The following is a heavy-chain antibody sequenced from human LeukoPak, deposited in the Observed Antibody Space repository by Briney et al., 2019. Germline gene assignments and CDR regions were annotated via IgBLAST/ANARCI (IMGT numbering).Heavy chain of an antibody. V-gene: IGHV3-7*03. D-gene: IGHD3-3*01. CDR2: IKLDGSEK. CDR1: GFTFGKYW. J-gene: IGHJ4*02. CDR3: VRDQYDTWSRRGNFDS. Sequence: GGSLRLSCVASGFTFGKYWMSWVRQAPGKGLEWVANIKLDGSEKNYVDSVKGRFTISRDNTKNSLYLQMNSLRAEDTAVFYCVRDQYDTWSRRGNFDSWGQGTLVIVSS.